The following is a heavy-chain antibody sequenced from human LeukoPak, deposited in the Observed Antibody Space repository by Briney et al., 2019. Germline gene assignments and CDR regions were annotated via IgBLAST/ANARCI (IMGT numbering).Heavy chain of an antibody. D-gene: IGHD1-7*01. CDR2: MNPNSGKT. CDR3: ARGPAELHRNYYYYYMDV. Sequence: ASVKVSCKASGYTFTSYDINWVRQATGQGLEWMGWMNPNSGKTDYAQKFQGRVTITRNTSISTAYMELSSLRSEDTAVYYCARGPAELHRNYYYYYMDVWGKGTTVTVSS. J-gene: IGHJ6*03. CDR1: GYTFTSYD. V-gene: IGHV1-8*03.